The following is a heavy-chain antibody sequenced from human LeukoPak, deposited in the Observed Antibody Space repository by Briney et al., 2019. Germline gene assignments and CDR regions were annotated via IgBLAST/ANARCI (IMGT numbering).Heavy chain of an antibody. D-gene: IGHD3-3*01. CDR2: ISAYNGNT. Sequence: ASVKVSCKASGYTFISYGISWVRQAPGQGLEWMGWISAYNGNTNYAQKLQGRVTMTTDTSTSTAYMELRSLRSDDTAVCYCARDSQIFGVVKIWGQGTLVTVSS. CDR1: GYTFISYG. CDR3: ARDSQIFGVVKI. J-gene: IGHJ4*02. V-gene: IGHV1-18*01.